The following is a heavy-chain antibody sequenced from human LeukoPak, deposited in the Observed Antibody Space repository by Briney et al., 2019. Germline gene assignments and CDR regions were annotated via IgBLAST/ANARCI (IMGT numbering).Heavy chain of an antibody. V-gene: IGHV3-33*06. Sequence: GRSLRLSCAASGFTFSSYGMHWVRQAPGKGLEWVAVIWYDGSNKYYADSVKGRFTISRDNSKNTLYLQMNSLRAEDTAVYYCAKAGCSGGSCYPFDYWGQGTLVTVSS. CDR3: AKAGCSGGSCYPFDY. CDR1: GFTFSSYG. D-gene: IGHD2-15*01. J-gene: IGHJ4*02. CDR2: IWYDGSNK.